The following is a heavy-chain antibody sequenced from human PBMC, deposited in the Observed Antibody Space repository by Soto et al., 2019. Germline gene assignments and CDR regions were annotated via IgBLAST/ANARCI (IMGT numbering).Heavy chain of an antibody. CDR3: SREAIPPPGQVAYCYYGMDV. CDR2: MNPNSGNT. CDR1: GYTFTSYD. J-gene: IGHJ6*02. D-gene: IGHD2-2*02. V-gene: IGHV1-8*01. Sequence: QVQLVQSGAEVRKPGASVKVSCKASGYTFTSYDINWVRQATGQGLEWMGWMNPNSGNTGYAQKFQGRVTMTWNTSIGTAYMELSSLRSEDTAVYYCSREAIPPPGQVAYCYYGMDVWGQGTTVSVSS.